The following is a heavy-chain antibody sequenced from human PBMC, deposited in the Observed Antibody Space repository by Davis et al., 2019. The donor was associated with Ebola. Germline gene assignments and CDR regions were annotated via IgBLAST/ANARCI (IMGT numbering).Heavy chain of an antibody. J-gene: IGHJ4*02. CDR2: ISTSGGNT. D-gene: IGHD3-3*01. CDR3: AKAAVRFLEWLTTDY. V-gene: IGHV3-23*01. CDR1: GFTFTNAW. Sequence: PGGSLRLSCAASGFTFTNAWITWVRQGPGGGLEWVSTISTSGGNTYYADSVKGRFTISRDNSRNTLYLQMNSLRAEDTAVYYCAKAAVRFLEWLTTDYWGKGTLVTVSS.